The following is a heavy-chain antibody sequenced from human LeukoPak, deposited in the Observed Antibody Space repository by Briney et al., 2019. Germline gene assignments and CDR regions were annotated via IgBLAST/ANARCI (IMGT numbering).Heavy chain of an antibody. CDR1: GGSISNYY. CDR3: ARGSYFYDSSGYDYYFDY. Sequence: PSETLSLTCTVSGGSISNYYWSWIRQPPGKGLEWIGCIYYSGSTNYNPSLKSRATISVDTSKNQFSLNLSSVTAADTAVYYCARGSYFYDSSGYDYYFDYWGQGTLVSVSS. D-gene: IGHD3-22*01. CDR2: IYYSGST. V-gene: IGHV4-59*01. J-gene: IGHJ4*02.